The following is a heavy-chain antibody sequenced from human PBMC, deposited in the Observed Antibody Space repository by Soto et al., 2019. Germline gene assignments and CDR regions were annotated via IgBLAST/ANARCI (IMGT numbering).Heavy chain of an antibody. CDR3: GRVGAIAARHTSKEFGP. Sequence: GSLRVPCAASGFTFSSYSMNWVRQAPGKGLEWVSSISSSSSYIYYADSVKGRFTIARDNAKNSLYLQMNSLRADDTAVYYCGRVGAIAARHTSKEFGPWGQGTLVTVS. CDR2: ISSSSSYI. J-gene: IGHJ5*02. D-gene: IGHD6-6*01. CDR1: GFTFSSYS. V-gene: IGHV3-21*01.